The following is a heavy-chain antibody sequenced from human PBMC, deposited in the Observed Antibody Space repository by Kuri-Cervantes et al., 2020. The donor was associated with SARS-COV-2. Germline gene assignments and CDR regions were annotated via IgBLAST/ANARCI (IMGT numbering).Heavy chain of an antibody. J-gene: IGHJ2*01. CDR3: ASPYDFWSGSWYFDL. CDR1: GYTLTELS. D-gene: IGHD3-3*01. CDR2: FVPEDGET. Sequence: ASVKVSCKVSGYTLTELSMHWVRQAPGKGLEWMGGFVPEDGETIYAQKFQGRVTMTEDTSTDTAYMELSSLRTEDTAVYYCASPYDFWSGSWYFDLWGRGTLVTVSS. V-gene: IGHV1-24*01.